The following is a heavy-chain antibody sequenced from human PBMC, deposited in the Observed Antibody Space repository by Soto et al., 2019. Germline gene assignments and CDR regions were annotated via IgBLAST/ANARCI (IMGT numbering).Heavy chain of an antibody. Sequence: ASVKVSCKASGCTFTSYGISWVRQAPGQGLEWMGWISAYNGNTNYAQKLQGRVTMTTDTSTSTAYMELRSLRSDDTAVYYCASSDGYNPLGAFDIWGQGTMVTVSS. J-gene: IGHJ3*02. CDR3: ASSDGYNPLGAFDI. CDR1: GCTFTSYG. D-gene: IGHD5-12*01. CDR2: ISAYNGNT. V-gene: IGHV1-18*01.